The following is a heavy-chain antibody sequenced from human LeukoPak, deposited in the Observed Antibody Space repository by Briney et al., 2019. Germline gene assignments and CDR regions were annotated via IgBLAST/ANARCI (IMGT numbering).Heavy chain of an antibody. CDR1: GGSISSSSYY. Sequence: SETLSLTCTVSGGSISSSSYYWSWIRQPPGKGLEWIGYIYYSGSTNYNPSLKSRVTIPVDTSKNQFSLKLSSVTAADTAVYYCARGTVFFDYWGQGTLVTVSS. CDR3: ARGTVFFDY. V-gene: IGHV4-61*01. D-gene: IGHD3-16*01. J-gene: IGHJ4*02. CDR2: IYYSGST.